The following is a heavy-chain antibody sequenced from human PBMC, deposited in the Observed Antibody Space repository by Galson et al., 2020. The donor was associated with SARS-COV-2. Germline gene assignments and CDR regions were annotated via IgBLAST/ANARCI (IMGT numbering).Heavy chain of an antibody. CDR2: ISSSSNFI. J-gene: IGHJ6*02. D-gene: IGHD2-21*02. Sequence: GGSLRLSCAASGFTFNRYSMNWVRQAPGQGLEWVSAISSSSNFIYYADAEKGRITISRDNAKNSLYLQMNSVRAEDTAVYYCARDRGEGDCPEYYDHYGMDVWGQGTTVNVSS. V-gene: IGHV3-21*01. CDR1: GFTFNRYS. CDR3: ARDRGEGDCPEYYDHYGMDV.